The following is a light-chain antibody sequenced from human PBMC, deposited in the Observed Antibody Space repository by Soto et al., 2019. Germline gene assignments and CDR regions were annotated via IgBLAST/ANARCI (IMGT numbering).Light chain of an antibody. V-gene: IGKV1-17*03. CDR3: QQYNSYSPWT. Sequence: IQMTQSPSAMSASVGDRVTITCRSSQGISNYLAWFQQKPGKAPKLLIYDASSLESGVPSRFSGSGSGTEFTLTISSLQPDDFATYYCQQYNSYSPWTFGQGTKVDIK. CDR1: QGISNY. J-gene: IGKJ1*01. CDR2: DAS.